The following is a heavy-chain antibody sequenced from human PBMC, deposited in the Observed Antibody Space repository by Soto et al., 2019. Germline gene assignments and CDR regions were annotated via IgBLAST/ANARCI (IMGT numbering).Heavy chain of an antibody. CDR2: MNPINGAT. CDR3: GRGPSPRAPAGGTPYYYAMDV. V-gene: IGHV1-8*02. Sequence: ASVKVCCKTSGYDFTACDMNWVRQASGQGLEWMGWMNPINGATGSARRFQGRVSMTRNTATGTAYLELTSLRSDDTGVYYCGRGPSPRAPAGGTPYYYAMDVWGQGTTVTVSS. D-gene: IGHD6-13*01. CDR1: GYDFTACD. J-gene: IGHJ6*02.